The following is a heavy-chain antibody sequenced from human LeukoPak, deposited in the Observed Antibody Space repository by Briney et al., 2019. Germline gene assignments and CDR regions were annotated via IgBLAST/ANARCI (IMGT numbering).Heavy chain of an antibody. CDR2: THYSGIT. D-gene: IGHD6-13*01. V-gene: IGHV4-30-4*08. Sequence: SETLSLTCTLSGGSISSGDYYWSWIRQPPGKGLHWIGHTHYSGITYYSPSLKSRLTRSVDTSKNQFSLKRSSVTAADTAVYHCARARAYSSSWYYFDYWGQGTLVTVSS. CDR3: ARARAYSSSWYYFDY. CDR1: GGSISSGDYY. J-gene: IGHJ4*02.